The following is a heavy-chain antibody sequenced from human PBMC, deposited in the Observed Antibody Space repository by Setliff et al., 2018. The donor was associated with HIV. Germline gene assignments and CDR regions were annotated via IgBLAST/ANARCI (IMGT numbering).Heavy chain of an antibody. J-gene: IGHJ3*02. CDR1: GGTFSNYG. Sequence: SVKVSCKAYGGTFSNYGISWVRQAPGQGLEWMGGIIPIFGTANYAQKFQGRVTINTDESTSTAYMEVTSLTSEDTAVYYCMRASGFGELLHGFDIWGQGTMVTVSS. D-gene: IGHD3-10*01. V-gene: IGHV1-69*05. CDR2: IIPIFGTA. CDR3: MRASGFGELLHGFDI.